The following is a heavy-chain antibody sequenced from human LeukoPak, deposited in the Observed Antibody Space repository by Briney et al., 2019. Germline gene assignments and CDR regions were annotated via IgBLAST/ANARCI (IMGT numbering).Heavy chain of an antibody. J-gene: IGHJ4*02. Sequence: SQTLSLTCAISGDSVSSNSAAWNWIRQSPSRGLEWLGRTYYRSKWYNDYAVSVKSRITINPDTSKNQFSLKLSSVTAADTAVYYCARSLGGLRGYIDYWGQGTLVTVSS. CDR2: TYYRSKWYN. CDR3: ARSLGGLRGYIDY. V-gene: IGHV6-1*01. CDR1: GDSVSSNSAA. D-gene: IGHD4-23*01.